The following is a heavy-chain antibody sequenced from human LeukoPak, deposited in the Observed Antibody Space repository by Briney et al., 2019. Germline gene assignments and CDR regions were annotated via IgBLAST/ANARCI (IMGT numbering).Heavy chain of an antibody. J-gene: IGHJ4*02. Sequence: SETLSLTCTVSGGSISSGGYYWSWIRQHPGKGLEWIGYIYYSGSTYYNPSLKSRVTISVDTSKNQFSLKLSSVTAADTAVYYCARIRADDSSGYYPDYWGQGTLVTVSS. CDR2: IYYSGST. CDR1: GGSISSGGYY. V-gene: IGHV4-31*03. CDR3: ARIRADDSSGYYPDY. D-gene: IGHD3-22*01.